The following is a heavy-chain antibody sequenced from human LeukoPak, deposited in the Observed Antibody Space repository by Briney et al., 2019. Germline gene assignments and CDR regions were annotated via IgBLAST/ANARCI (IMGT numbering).Heavy chain of an antibody. V-gene: IGHV1-69*13. Sequence: SVKVSCKASGGTFSTYAISWVRQAPGQGLEWMGGIIPIFRTTNYAQKFQGRVTITADESTSTAYMELSSLRSDDTAVYFCASFYCRNSDCYGGYYYMDVWGKGTTVTVSS. J-gene: IGHJ6*03. CDR2: IIPIFRTT. D-gene: IGHD2-21*02. CDR3: ASFYCRNSDCYGGYYYMDV. CDR1: GGTFSTYA.